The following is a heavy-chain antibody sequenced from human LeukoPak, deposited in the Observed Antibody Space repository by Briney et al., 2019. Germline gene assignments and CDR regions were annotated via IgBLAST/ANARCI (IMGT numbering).Heavy chain of an antibody. CDR3: ARDRSYYGSGSYGSVDY. CDR1: GFTFSSYA. V-gene: IGHV3-23*01. CDR2: ISGSGGST. D-gene: IGHD3-10*01. Sequence: GGSLRLSCAASGFTFSSYAMSWVRQAPGKGLEWVSAISGSGGSTYYADSVKGRFTISRDNSKNTLYLQMNSLRAEDTAVYYCARDRSYYGSGSYGSVDYWGQGTLVTVSS. J-gene: IGHJ4*02.